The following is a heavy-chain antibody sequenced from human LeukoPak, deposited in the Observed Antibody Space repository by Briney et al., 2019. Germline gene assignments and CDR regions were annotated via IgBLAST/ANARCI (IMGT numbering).Heavy chain of an antibody. Sequence: PSQTLSLTCTVSGGSISSGDYYWSWIRQPPGKGLEWIGYIYYDESTYYNPSLKSPITISVDTSKSQFSLRLRSVTAADTAVYYCADLAGETEAFHFWGQGTLVTVSS. CDR3: ADLAGETEAFHF. CDR1: GGSISSGDYY. CDR2: IYYDEST. D-gene: IGHD1-26*01. J-gene: IGHJ3*01. V-gene: IGHV4-30-4*01.